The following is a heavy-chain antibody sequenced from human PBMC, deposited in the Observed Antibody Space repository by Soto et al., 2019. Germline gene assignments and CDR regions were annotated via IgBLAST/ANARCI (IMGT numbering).Heavy chain of an antibody. CDR3: ARDLIVTTKGYYYYFGMDV. CDR2: IYYNGST. Sequence: QVQLQESGPGLVKPSETLSLTCSVSGGSISSYYWNWIRQPPGKGLEWIGYIYYNGSTNYNPSLKSRVHISVDTSKNQFSLKLRSVTAADTAVYYCARDLIVTTKGYYYYFGMDVWGQGTTVTVSS. V-gene: IGHV4-59*01. D-gene: IGHD5-12*01. CDR1: GGSISSYY. J-gene: IGHJ6*02.